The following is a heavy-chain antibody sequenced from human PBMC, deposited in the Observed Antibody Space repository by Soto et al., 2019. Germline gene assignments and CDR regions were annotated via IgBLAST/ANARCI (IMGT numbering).Heavy chain of an antibody. J-gene: IGHJ4*02. V-gene: IGHV3-23*01. CDR1: GFTFSSYA. Sequence: PGGSLRLSCAASGFTFSSYAMSWVRQAPGKGLEWVSAISGSGGSTYYADSVKGRFTISRDNSKNTLYLQVNSLRAEDTAVYYCAKYYDFWSGYSHTPFDYWGQGTLVTVSS. D-gene: IGHD3-3*01. CDR2: ISGSGGST. CDR3: AKYYDFWSGYSHTPFDY.